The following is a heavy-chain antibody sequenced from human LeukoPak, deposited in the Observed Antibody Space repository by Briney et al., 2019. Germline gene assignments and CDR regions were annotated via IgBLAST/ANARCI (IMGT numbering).Heavy chain of an antibody. D-gene: IGHD1-26*01. CDR2: IYYSGST. CDR3: ARSNSGSRELDY. Sequence: SETLSLTCTVSGGSISSGGYYWSWIRQHPGKGLEWIGYIYYSGSTYYNPSLKSRVTISVDTSKNQFSLKLSSVTAADTAVYYCARSNSGSRELDYWGQGTLVTVPS. CDR1: GGSISSGGYY. V-gene: IGHV4-31*03. J-gene: IGHJ4*02.